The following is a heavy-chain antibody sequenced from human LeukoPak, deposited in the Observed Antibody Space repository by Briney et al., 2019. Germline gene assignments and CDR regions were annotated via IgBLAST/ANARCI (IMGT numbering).Heavy chain of an antibody. V-gene: IGHV4-59*01. Sequence: SETLSLTCTVSGGSISSYYWSWIRQPPGKGLEWIGYIYYSGSTNYNPSLKSRVTISVDTSKNQFSLKLSSVTAADTAVYYCAKGSSRGNWYDPWGQGTLVTVSS. J-gene: IGHJ5*02. CDR1: GGSISSYY. D-gene: IGHD6-13*01. CDR2: IYYSGST. CDR3: AKGSSRGNWYDP.